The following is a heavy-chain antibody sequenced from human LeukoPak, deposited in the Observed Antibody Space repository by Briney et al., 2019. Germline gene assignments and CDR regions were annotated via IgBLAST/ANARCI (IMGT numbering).Heavy chain of an antibody. CDR1: GFTFSSYS. D-gene: IGHD2-2*02. V-gene: IGHV3-21*01. J-gene: IGHJ6*02. CDR2: ISSSSSYI. CDR3: ARSPGYCSSTSRYIHYYGMDV. Sequence: PGGSLRLSCAASGFTFSSYSMNWVRQAPGKGLEWVSSISSSSSYIYYADSVKGRFTISRDNAKNSLYLQMNSLRAEDTAVYYCARSPGYCSSTSRYIHYYGMDVWGQGTTVTVSS.